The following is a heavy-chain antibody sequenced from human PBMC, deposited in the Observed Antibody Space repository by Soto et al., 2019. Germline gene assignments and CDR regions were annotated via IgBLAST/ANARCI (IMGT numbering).Heavy chain of an antibody. CDR1: GGGNLRDYR. Sequence: QVQLVQSGAEVKKPGSSVQVSCKASGGGNLRDYRTTWVRQAPGQGLEWMGGIIPKLGSTNYAQNFQGRVTITADETTSTVYKELRSLRSEDTAVYYRARAGGGYNFGAVYWGQGTPVTVSS. D-gene: IGHD5-12*01. J-gene: IGHJ4*02. CDR3: ARAGGGYNFGAVY. CDR2: IIPKLGST. V-gene: IGHV1-69*01.